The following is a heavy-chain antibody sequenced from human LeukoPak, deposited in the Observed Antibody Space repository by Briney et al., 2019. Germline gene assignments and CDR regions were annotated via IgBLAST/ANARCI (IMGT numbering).Heavy chain of an antibody. CDR3: ARDGPRSGYDLGHFDN. V-gene: IGHV4-4*07. CDR2: IYSTGRS. D-gene: IGHD5-12*01. CDR1: GGSISNYF. Sequence: SETLSLTCTVSGGSISNYFWSWVRQPAGKGLEWIGRIYSTGRSDYNPSLKSRITMSVDTSKNQFSLKLSSGTAADTAVYYCARDGPRSGYDLGHFDNLGQGTLVSVSS. J-gene: IGHJ4*02.